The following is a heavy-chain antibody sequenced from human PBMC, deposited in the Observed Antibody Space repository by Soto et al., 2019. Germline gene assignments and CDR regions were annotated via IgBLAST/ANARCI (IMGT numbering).Heavy chain of an antibody. D-gene: IGHD3-10*01. CDR2: IYYSGST. CDR3: ARAPATHYYGSGNAFDY. J-gene: IGHJ4*02. V-gene: IGHV4-31*03. CDR1: GGSISSGGYY. Sequence: QVQLQESGPGLVKPSQTLSLTCTVSGGSISSGGYYWSWIRQHPGKGLEWIGYIYYSGSTYYNPSLKSRVTISVDTSKNQFALQLSSVTAADTAVYYCARAPATHYYGSGNAFDYWGQGTLVTVSS.